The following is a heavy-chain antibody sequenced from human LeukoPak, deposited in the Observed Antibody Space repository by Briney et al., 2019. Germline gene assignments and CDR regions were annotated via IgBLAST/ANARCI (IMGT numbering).Heavy chain of an antibody. J-gene: IGHJ4*02. D-gene: IGHD4-17*01. V-gene: IGHV3-21*01. Sequence: PGGSLRLFCAASGFTFSSYSMNWVRQAPGKGLEWVSSISSSSSYIYYADSVKGRFTISRDNAKNSLYLQMNSLRAEDTAVYYCARDIDNYGDYIPYWGQGTLVTVSS. CDR3: ARDIDNYGDYIPY. CDR1: GFTFSSYS. CDR2: ISSSSSYI.